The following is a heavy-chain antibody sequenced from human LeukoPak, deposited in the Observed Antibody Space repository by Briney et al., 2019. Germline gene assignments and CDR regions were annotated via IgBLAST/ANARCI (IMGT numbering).Heavy chain of an antibody. Sequence: GGSLRLSCAASGLTFSSYWMHWVRQAPGKGLVWVSRISNDGGNTSYADSVKGRFTISRDNAKNTLYLQMNSLRAEDTAVYYCAKAHASLVGATRVYFDYWGQGTLVTVSS. CDR1: GLTFSSYW. CDR2: ISNDGGNT. D-gene: IGHD1-26*01. V-gene: IGHV3-74*01. J-gene: IGHJ4*02. CDR3: AKAHASLVGATRVYFDY.